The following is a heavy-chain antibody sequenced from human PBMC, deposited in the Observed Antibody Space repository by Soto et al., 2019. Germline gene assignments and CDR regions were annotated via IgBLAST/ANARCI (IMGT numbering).Heavy chain of an antibody. V-gene: IGHV1-69*12. CDR1: CGTFSNYA. J-gene: IGHJ6*02. CDR3: ARETAGVTAAMRGGYYYGMDV. D-gene: IGHD2-2*01. Sequence: QVQLVQSGAEVKKPGSSVKVSCKASCGTFSNYAITWVRQAPGQGLEWMGGIIPFFVTANYAQKFQGRVTITADESTSTAYMELSSLTSEATAVYFCARETAGVTAAMRGGYYYGMDVWGQGTTVTVSS. CDR2: IIPFFVTA.